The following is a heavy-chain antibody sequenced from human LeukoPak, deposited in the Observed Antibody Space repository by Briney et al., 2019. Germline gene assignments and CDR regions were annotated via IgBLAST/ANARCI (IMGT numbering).Heavy chain of an antibody. CDR2: ISWNSGNI. CDR3: AKGGAAAGPPSYSFDY. V-gene: IGHV3-9*01. D-gene: IGHD6-13*01. J-gene: IGHJ4*02. Sequence: GSSVRLSCAASGFTFDDYAMHWVRQAPGKGLEWVAGISWNSGNIDYADSLKGRSTISRDKAKNSLYLQMNSLRCEDTALYYCAKGGAAAGPPSYSFDYWGQGTLVTVSS. CDR1: GFTFDDYA.